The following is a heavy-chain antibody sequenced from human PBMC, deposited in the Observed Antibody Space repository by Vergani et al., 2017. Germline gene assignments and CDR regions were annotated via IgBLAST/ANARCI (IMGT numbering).Heavy chain of an antibody. CDR2: INPSGGST. J-gene: IGHJ4*02. CDR1: GYTFTSYY. D-gene: IGHD3-10*01. V-gene: IGHV1-46*01. CDR3: ARDRTYYYGSGRHNIGGY. Sequence: QVQLVQSGAEVKKPGASVKVSCKASGYTFTSYYMHWVRQAPGQGLEWMGIINPSGGSTSYAQKFQGRVTMTRDTSTSTVYMELSSLRSEDTAVYYCARDRTYYYGSGRHNIGGYWGQGTLVTVSS.